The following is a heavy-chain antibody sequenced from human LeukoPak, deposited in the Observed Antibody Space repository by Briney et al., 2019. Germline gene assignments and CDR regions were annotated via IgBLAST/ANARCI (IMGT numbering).Heavy chain of an antibody. Sequence: PSQTLSLTCTVSGGSISSGSYYWSWIRQPAGKGLEWIGRIYTSGSTNYNPSLKSRVTMSVDTSKNQFSLKLSSVTAADTAVYYCAGTGIYYDSSGYRDYWGQGTLVTVSS. J-gene: IGHJ4*02. CDR3: AGTGIYYDSSGYRDY. CDR2: IYTSGST. CDR1: GGSISSGSYY. D-gene: IGHD3-22*01. V-gene: IGHV4-61*02.